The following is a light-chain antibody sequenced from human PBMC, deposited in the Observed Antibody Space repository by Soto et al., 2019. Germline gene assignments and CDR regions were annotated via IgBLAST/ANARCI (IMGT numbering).Light chain of an antibody. Sequence: QSALTQPASVSGSPGQSITISCTGTSSDVGGYNYVSWYQQHPGKAPKVMIFDVSNRPTGVSTRFSGSKSGNTASLTISGLQAEDEADYYCSSFTRRSTLVFGGGTKLTVL. CDR3: SSFTRRSTLV. CDR1: SSDVGGYNY. CDR2: DVS. J-gene: IGLJ2*01. V-gene: IGLV2-14*01.